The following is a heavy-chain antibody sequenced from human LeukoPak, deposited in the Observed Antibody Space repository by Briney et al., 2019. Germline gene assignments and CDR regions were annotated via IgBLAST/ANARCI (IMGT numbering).Heavy chain of an antibody. CDR3: ATDPGGFGELGEDPNWFDP. Sequence: ASVKVSCKVSGYTLTELSMHWVRQAPGKGLEWMGGFDPEDGETIYAQKFQGRVTMTEDTSTDTAYMELSSLRSEDTAVYYCATDPGGFGELGEDPNWFDPWGQGTLVTVSS. CDR2: FDPEDGET. V-gene: IGHV1-24*01. CDR1: GYTLTELS. D-gene: IGHD3-16*01. J-gene: IGHJ5*02.